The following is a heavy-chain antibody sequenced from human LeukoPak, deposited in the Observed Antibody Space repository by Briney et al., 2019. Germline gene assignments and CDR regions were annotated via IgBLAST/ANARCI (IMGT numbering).Heavy chain of an antibody. CDR3: AIGYCSSTSCYGRGWFDP. V-gene: IGHV4-34*01. D-gene: IGHD2-2*01. J-gene: IGHJ5*02. Sequence: SETLSLTCAVYGGSFSGYYWSWIRQPPGKGLEWIGEINHSGSTNYNPSLKSRVTISVDTSKNQFSLKLSSVTAADTAVYYCAIGYCSSTSCYGRGWFDPWGQGTLVTVSS. CDR2: INHSGST. CDR1: GGSFSGYY.